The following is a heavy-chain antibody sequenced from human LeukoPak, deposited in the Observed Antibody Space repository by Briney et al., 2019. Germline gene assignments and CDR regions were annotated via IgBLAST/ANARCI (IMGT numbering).Heavy chain of an antibody. CDR2: IYHSGST. V-gene: IGHV4-30-2*01. Sequence: SETLSITCAVSGGSISSGGYSWSWIRQPPGKGLEWIGYIYHSGSTYYNPSLKSRVTISVDRSKNQFSLKLSSVTAADTAVYYCARALIIMIVPGAFDIWGQGTMVTVSS. CDR1: GGSISSGGYS. J-gene: IGHJ3*02. D-gene: IGHD3-22*01. CDR3: ARALIIMIVPGAFDI.